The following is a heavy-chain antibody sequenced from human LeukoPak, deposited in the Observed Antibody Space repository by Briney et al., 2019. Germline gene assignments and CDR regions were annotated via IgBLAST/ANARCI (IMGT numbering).Heavy chain of an antibody. J-gene: IGHJ4*02. CDR3: ARHVFGSGWFDY. V-gene: IGHV4-59*08. D-gene: IGHD6-19*01. Sequence: SETLSLTCTVSGGSFSSSYWSWVRQPPGKGLEWIAYIYYTGSTNYNPSLKSRVTISVDTSKNQFSLKLSSVTAADTAVYYCARHVFGSGWFDYWGQGTLVTVSS. CDR2: IYYTGST. CDR1: GGSFSSSY.